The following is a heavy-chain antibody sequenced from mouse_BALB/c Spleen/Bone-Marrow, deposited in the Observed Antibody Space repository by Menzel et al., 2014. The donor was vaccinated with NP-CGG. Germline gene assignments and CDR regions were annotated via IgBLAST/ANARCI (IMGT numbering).Heavy chain of an antibody. D-gene: IGHD1-1*01. J-gene: IGHJ3*01. V-gene: IGHV14-3*02. CDR1: GFKFKDTH. CDR2: IDPASGDT. CDR3: SRDYGGTAWFAY. Sequence: EVMLVESGAELVKPGASVKLSCTASGFKFKDTHMHWVKQRPEQGLEWIGRIDPASGDTKYDPKFQGKAAITGDTSSNTAYLQPSSLTSEDTAVYYCSRDYGGTAWFAYWGQGTLVTVSA.